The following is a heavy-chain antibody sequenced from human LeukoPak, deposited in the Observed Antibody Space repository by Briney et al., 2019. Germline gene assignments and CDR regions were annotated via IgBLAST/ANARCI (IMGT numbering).Heavy chain of an antibody. Sequence: PSETLSLTCTVSGGSISSYYWSWIRQPPGKGLEWIGYIYYSGSTNYNPSLKSRVTISVDTSKNQFSLKLSSVTAADTAVYYCARGAGSSSWSTGHFDYWGQGTLVTVSS. D-gene: IGHD6-13*01. CDR2: IYYSGST. CDR1: GGSISSYY. V-gene: IGHV4-59*13. J-gene: IGHJ4*02. CDR3: ARGAGSSSWSTGHFDY.